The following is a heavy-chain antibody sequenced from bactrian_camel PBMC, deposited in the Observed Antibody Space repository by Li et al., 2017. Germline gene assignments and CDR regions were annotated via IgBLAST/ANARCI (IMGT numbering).Heavy chain of an antibody. J-gene: IGHJ6*01. CDR2: IDSDGDT. CDR1: GYTSKSGC. CDR3: AADTEGDWGLVGSDFRY. V-gene: IGHV3S26*01. Sequence: HVQLVESGGASVQPGGSLTLSCVVSGYTSKSGCMGWFRQAPGKEREGVAAIDSDGDTSYTDDVKGRFTISKDNAKNVHYLQMNDLKPEDTGVYYCAADTEGDWGLVGSDFRYWGRGTQVTVS. D-gene: IGHD7*01.